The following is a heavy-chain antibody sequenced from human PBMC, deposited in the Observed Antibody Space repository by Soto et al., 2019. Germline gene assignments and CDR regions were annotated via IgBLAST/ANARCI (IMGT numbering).Heavy chain of an antibody. Sequence: PXETLSLTCSVSGCSISSSIDYWGWIRQSPGKGLEWIGNIYYDGSTFYNPSLKSRVTISVDTSKRQFSLRVSSVTAADTAVYYCARRGSASWRNWFDVWGQGTLVTVSS. CDR1: GCSISSSIDY. J-gene: IGHJ5*01. CDR3: ARRGSASWRNWFDV. D-gene: IGHD2-2*01. V-gene: IGHV4-39*01. CDR2: IYYDGST.